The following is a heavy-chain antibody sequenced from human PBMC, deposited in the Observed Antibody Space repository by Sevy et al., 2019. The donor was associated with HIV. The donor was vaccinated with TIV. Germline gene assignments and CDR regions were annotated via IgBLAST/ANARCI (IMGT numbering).Heavy chain of an antibody. Sequence: GGSLRLSCAASGFTFSTYAMSWVRQAPGKGLEGVSAISGSGGSTYYADSVKGRFTISRDKSKNTLYLQMNSLRVADTAVYYCAKGDRTFYGLDVWGQGTTVTVSS. J-gene: IGHJ6*02. CDR2: ISGSGGST. V-gene: IGHV3-23*01. CDR1: GFTFSTYA. D-gene: IGHD2-15*01. CDR3: AKGDRTFYGLDV.